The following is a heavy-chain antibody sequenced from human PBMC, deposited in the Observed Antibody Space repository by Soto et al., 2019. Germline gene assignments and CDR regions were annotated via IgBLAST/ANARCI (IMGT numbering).Heavy chain of an antibody. J-gene: IGHJ3*02. CDR2: ISSSSSYI. D-gene: IGHD4-17*01. CDR1: GLTFSSYS. CDR3: ARDTDTPTVTTYAFDI. V-gene: IGHV3-21*01. Sequence: LRLSCAASGLTFSSYSMNRVRQAPGKGLEWVSSISSSSSYIYYADSVKGRFTISRDNAKNSLYLQMNSLRAEDTAVYYCARDTDTPTVTTYAFDIWGQGTMVTVSS.